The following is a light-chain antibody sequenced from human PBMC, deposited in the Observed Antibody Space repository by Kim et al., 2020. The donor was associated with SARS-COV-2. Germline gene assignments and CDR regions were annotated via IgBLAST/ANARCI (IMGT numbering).Light chain of an antibody. CDR2: NTD. CDR3: VLYLGSGVWV. J-gene: IGLJ3*02. V-gene: IGLV8-61*01. Sequence: QTVVTQEASLSVSPGGTVTLTCGLSSGSASTTYSPSWYQQTPGQAPRPLIYNTDIRSSGVPDRFSGSILGNKAALTITGAQADDESDYHCVLYLGSGVWVFGGRPQLTVL. CDR1: SGSASTTYS.